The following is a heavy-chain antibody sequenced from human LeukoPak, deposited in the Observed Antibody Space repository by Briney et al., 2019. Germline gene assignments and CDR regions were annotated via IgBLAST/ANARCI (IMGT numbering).Heavy chain of an antibody. CDR2: INPNSGGT. J-gene: IGHJ5*02. CDR3: ARDPRNGNWFDP. V-gene: IGHV1-2*06. D-gene: IGHD1-14*01. CDR1: GYTFTSYD. Sequence: ASVKVSCKASGYTFTSYDINWVRQAPGQGLEWMGRINPNSGGTNYAQKFQGRVTMTRDTSISTAYMELSRLRSDDTAVYYCARDPRNGNWFDPWGQGTLVTVSS.